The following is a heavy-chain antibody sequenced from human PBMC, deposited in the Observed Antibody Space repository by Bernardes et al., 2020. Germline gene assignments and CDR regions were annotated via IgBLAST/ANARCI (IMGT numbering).Heavy chain of an antibody. CDR1: GYTLTTYG. CDR3: ARDARITDFGMDV. CDR2: ISTYNGET. Sequence: ASVKVSCKASGYTLTTYGFSWVRQGPGQGLEWMGWISTYNGETKYAQKLQGRVTMTTDTSTSTAHMELRSLRPDDTAVYYCARDARITDFGMDVWGRGTTVTVAS. V-gene: IGHV1-18*01. J-gene: IGHJ6*04.